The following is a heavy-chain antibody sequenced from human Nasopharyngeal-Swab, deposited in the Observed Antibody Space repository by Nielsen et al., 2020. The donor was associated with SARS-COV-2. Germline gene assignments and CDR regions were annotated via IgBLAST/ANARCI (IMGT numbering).Heavy chain of an antibody. CDR1: GYTFTSYG. J-gene: IGHJ6*02. Sequence: ASVKVSCKASGYTFTSYGISWVRQAPGQGLEWMGWINAYNDNTNYAQKLQGRVTMTTDTSTSTAYMELRSLRAEDTAVYYCARSKGGTYYYGMDVWGQGTTVTVSS. CDR2: INAYNDNT. V-gene: IGHV1-18*04. D-gene: IGHD6-25*01. CDR3: ARSKGGTYYYGMDV.